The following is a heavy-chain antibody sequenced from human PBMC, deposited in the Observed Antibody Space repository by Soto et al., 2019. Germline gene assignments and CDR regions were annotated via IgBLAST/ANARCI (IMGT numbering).Heavy chain of an antibody. Sequence: PGGSLRLSCASSGFPFRSYSMNWVLQAPGKGLEWLSYVSGSSGTMYYADSVRGRFTISRDNAQNSLYLQMSSLGADDTAVYYCARGGDSYGSRNAFDIWGQGTVVTVSS. CDR1: GFPFRSYS. CDR3: ARGGDSYGSRNAFDI. CDR2: VSGSSGTM. J-gene: IGHJ3*02. V-gene: IGHV3-48*01. D-gene: IGHD5-18*01.